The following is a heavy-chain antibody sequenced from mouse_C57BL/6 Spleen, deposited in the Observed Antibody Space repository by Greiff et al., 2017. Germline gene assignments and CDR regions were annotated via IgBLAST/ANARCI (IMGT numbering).Heavy chain of an antibody. Sequence: EVKLQESGGGLVKPGGSLKLSCAASGFTFSDYGMHWVRQAPEKGLEWVAYISSGSSTIYYADTVKGRFTISRDNAKNTLFLQMTSLRSEDTAMYYCARDGSSPWFAYWGQGTLVTVSA. CDR3: ARDGSSPWFAY. CDR2: ISSGSSTI. CDR1: GFTFSDYG. V-gene: IGHV5-17*01. D-gene: IGHD1-1*01. J-gene: IGHJ3*01.